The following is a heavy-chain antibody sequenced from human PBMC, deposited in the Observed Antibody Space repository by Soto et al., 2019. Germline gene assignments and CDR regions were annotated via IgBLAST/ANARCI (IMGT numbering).Heavy chain of an antibody. Sequence: SVKVSCKASGGTFSSYAISWVRQAPGQGLEWMGGIIPIFGTANYAQKFQGRVTITADESTSTAYMELSSLRSEDTAVYYCARSAPDGVDTAMVTPTYYFDYWGQGTLVTVSS. CDR1: GGTFSSYA. CDR3: ARSAPDGVDTAMVTPTYYFDY. CDR2: IIPIFGTA. J-gene: IGHJ4*02. V-gene: IGHV1-69*13. D-gene: IGHD5-18*01.